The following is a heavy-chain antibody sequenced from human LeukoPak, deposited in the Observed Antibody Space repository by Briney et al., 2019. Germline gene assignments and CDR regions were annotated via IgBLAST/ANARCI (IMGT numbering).Heavy chain of an antibody. V-gene: IGHV4-34*01. Sequence: SDTLSLTCAVYGGSFSGYYWSWIRQPPGKGLEWIGEINHSGSTNYNPSLKSRVTISVDTSKNQFSLKLSSVTAAETAVYYCARVYSGSYSYWGQGTLVTVSS. CDR3: ARVYSGSYSY. D-gene: IGHD1-26*01. J-gene: IGHJ4*02. CDR2: INHSGST. CDR1: GGSFSGYY.